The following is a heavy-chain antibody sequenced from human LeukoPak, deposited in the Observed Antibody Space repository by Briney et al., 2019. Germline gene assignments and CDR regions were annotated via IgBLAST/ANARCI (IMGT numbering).Heavy chain of an antibody. V-gene: IGHV3-23*01. CDR1: GFTFSSYA. J-gene: IGHJ3*02. D-gene: IGHD3-16*01. Sequence: PGGSLRLSCAASGFTFSSYAMSWVRQAPGKGLEWVSAISGSGGSTYYADSVKGRFTISRDNSKNTLYLQMNSLRAEDTAVYYCAKVLYDYVWGSNAFDIWGQGTMVTVSS. CDR3: AKVLYDYVWGSNAFDI. CDR2: ISGSGGST.